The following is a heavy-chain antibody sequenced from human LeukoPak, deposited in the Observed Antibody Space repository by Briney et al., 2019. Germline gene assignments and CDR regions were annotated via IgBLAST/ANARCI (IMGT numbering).Heavy chain of an antibody. CDR1: GFTFSSHA. Sequence: GGSLRLSCAASGFTFSSHAMHWVRQAPGKGLEWVAVISYDGSNKDDADSVKGRFTTSRDNSKNTLYLQMNSLRAEDTAMYYCARDRAGYFYDSSGYYSDGMDVWGQGTTVTVSS. CDR3: ARDRAGYFYDSSGYYSDGMDV. CDR2: ISYDGSNK. J-gene: IGHJ6*02. D-gene: IGHD3-22*01. V-gene: IGHV3-30-3*01.